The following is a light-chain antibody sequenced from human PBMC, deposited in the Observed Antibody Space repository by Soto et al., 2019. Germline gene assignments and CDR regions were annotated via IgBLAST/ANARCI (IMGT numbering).Light chain of an antibody. J-gene: IGKJ2*01. Sequence: ETVLTQSPGTVSLSPGERATLSCTTSQTVNSDYLAWYQQKPGQAPRLLIYGFFNTAAGIPDWFGSGGCGTYSLLTSSGLEPEDAAVYYCQHYDCSPRTFGQGTKVEI. CDR3: QHYDCSPRT. CDR2: GFF. CDR1: QTVNSDY. V-gene: IGKV3-20*01.